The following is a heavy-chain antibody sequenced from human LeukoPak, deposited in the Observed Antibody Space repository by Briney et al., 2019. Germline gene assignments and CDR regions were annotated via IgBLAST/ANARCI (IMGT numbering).Heavy chain of an antibody. D-gene: IGHD6-13*01. J-gene: IGHJ4*02. Sequence: GSLRLSCAASGFTFSSYSMNWVRQAPGKGLEWVSSISSSSSYIYYADSVKGRFTISSDNAKNSLYLQMNSLRAEDTAVYYCAGGTIAAAGTSDYWGQGTLVTVSS. V-gene: IGHV3-21*01. CDR3: AGGTIAAAGTSDY. CDR1: GFTFSSYS. CDR2: ISSSSSYI.